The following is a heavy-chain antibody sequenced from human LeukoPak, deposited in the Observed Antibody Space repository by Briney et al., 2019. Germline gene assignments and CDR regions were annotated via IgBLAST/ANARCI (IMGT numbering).Heavy chain of an antibody. CDR1: GGSFSGYY. D-gene: IGHD2-15*01. V-gene: IGHV4-34*01. J-gene: IGHJ4*02. Sequence: SETLSLTCAVYGGSFSGYYWSWIRQPPGKGLEWIGEINHSGSTNYNPSLKSRVTISVDTSKNQFSLKLSSVTAADTAVYYCARDQGSGPDYWGQGTLVTVSS. CDR3: ARDQGSGPDY. CDR2: INHSGST.